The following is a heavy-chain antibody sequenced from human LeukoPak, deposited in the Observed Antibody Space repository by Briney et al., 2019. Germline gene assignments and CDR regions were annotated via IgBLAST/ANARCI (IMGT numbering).Heavy chain of an antibody. CDR3: ARGLHYYYDSSGYYNWFDP. J-gene: IGHJ5*02. CDR2: ISWNSGSI. D-gene: IGHD3-22*01. CDR1: GFTFDDYA. Sequence: PGGSLRLPCAASGFTFDDYAMHWVRQAPGKGLEWVSGISWNSGSIGYADSVEGRFTISRDNAKNSLYLQMKSLRAEDMALYYCARGLHYYYDSSGYYNWFDPWGQGTLVTVSP. V-gene: IGHV3-9*03.